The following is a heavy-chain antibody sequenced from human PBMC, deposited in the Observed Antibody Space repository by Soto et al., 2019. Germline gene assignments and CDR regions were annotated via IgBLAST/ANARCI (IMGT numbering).Heavy chain of an antibody. J-gene: IGHJ4*02. Sequence: QVQLVESGGGVGQPGRSLRLSCVVSGFTVSNYAMHWVRQAPGKGLEWVAVISFDGSSKYYAPSVKGRFTISRDNSKNTLYLQMNSLRPEDTAVYFCARDPSTEFDYWGQGTLVTVSS. CDR3: ARDPSTEFDY. CDR2: ISFDGSSK. V-gene: IGHV3-30-3*01. D-gene: IGHD4-17*01. CDR1: GFTVSNYA.